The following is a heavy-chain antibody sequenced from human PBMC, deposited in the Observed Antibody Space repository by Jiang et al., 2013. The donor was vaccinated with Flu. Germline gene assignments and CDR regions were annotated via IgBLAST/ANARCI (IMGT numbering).Heavy chain of an antibody. Sequence: VRQMPGKGLEWMGIIYPGDSDTRYSPSFQGQVTISADKSISTAYLQWSSLKASDTAMYYCARQSDSRVSDYWGQGTLVTVSS. CDR2: IYPGDSDT. J-gene: IGHJ4*02. V-gene: IGHV5-51*01. D-gene: IGHD2-21*02. CDR3: ARQSDSRVSDY.